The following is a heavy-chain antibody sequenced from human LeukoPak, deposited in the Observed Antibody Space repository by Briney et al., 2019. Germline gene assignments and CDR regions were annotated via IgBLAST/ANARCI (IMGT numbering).Heavy chain of an antibody. CDR3: ARHKGFSTSSFDY. J-gene: IGHJ4*02. CDR1: AYSFINYW. V-gene: IGHV5-51*01. CDR2: IYPGDSDT. Sequence: GESLKISCKGSAYSFINYWIGWVRQMPGKGLEWMGIIYPGDSDTRYSPPLQGQVTISADKSISTAYLRWNSLKASDTAMYYCARHKGFSTSSFDYWGQGTLVTVSS.